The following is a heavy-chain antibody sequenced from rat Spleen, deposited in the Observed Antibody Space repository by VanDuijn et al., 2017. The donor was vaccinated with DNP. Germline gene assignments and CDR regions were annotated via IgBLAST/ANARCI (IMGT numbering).Heavy chain of an antibody. CDR2: ISYEGSST. J-gene: IGHJ3*01. D-gene: IGHD4-3*01. CDR1: GFTFRDYY. V-gene: IGHV5-22*01. Sequence: EVQLVESGGGLVQPGRSMKLSCAASGFTFRDYYMAWVRQAPTKGLEWVASISYEGSSTYYGDSVKGRFTISRDNAKSTLYLQMDSLRSEDTATYYCARHSGGGFAYWGQGTLVTVSS. CDR3: ARHSGGGFAY.